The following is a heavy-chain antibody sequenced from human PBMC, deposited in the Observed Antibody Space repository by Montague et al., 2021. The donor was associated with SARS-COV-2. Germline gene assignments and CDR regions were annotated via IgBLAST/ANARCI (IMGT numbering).Heavy chain of an antibody. V-gene: IGHV4-39*01. D-gene: IGHD5-24*01. CDR1: GDSISSSSYN. J-gene: IGHJ4*02. CDR3: RGHVDMTWPEPSPGFDY. Sequence: SGTLSHTCTVSGDSISSSSYNWGWIRQPPGKGLEWIGSVHYSRRPYYNPSLKSRVTIHVDTSKNQLSLKLSSVTAADTAVYDGRGHVDMTWPEPSPGFDYWGQGTLVTVSS. CDR2: VHYSRRP.